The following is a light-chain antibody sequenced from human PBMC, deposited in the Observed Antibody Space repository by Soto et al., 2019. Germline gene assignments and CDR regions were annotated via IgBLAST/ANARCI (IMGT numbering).Light chain of an antibody. Sequence: EIVLTQSPGTLSLSPGERATLSCWTSQSLSSTYLAWYQQKPGQAPRLLIYGASTRATAIPDRFSGSGSGTDFTLTISRLEPEDLAVYYCKQYDNSVYTFGQGTRLEIK. CDR3: KQYDNSVYT. J-gene: IGKJ2*01. CDR2: GAS. CDR1: QSLSSTY. V-gene: IGKV3-20*01.